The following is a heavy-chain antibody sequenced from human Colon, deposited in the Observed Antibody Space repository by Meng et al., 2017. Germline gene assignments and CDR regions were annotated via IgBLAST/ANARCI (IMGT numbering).Heavy chain of an antibody. CDR2: ISSSGSAI. J-gene: IGHJ4*02. D-gene: IGHD5-12*01. Sequence: GESLKISCAAPGFIFSDYYMSWIRQAPGKGLEWVSHISSSGSAIYYADSVKGRFTISRDNSKNTLYLQMNSLRVEDTAVFYCANGYSPDYWGQGTLVTVSS. V-gene: IGHV3-11*01. CDR1: GFIFSDYY. CDR3: ANGYSPDY.